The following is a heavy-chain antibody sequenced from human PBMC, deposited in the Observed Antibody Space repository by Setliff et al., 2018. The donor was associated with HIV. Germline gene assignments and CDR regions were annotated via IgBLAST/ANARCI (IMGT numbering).Heavy chain of an antibody. J-gene: IGHJ6*03. Sequence: SETLSLTCTVSGGSISSYYWGWIRQPPGKGLEWIGYIYYSGSTNYNPSLKSRVTISVDTSKNQFSLKLSSLTAADTAVYYCARGGSSGWERGLGYYYYYYMDVWGKGTTVTVSS. CDR1: GGSISSYY. V-gene: IGHV4-59*12. CDR2: IYYSGST. D-gene: IGHD6-19*01. CDR3: ARGGSSGWERGLGYYYYYYMDV.